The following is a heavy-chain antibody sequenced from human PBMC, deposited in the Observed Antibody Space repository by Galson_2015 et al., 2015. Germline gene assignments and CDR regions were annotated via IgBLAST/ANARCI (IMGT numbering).Heavy chain of an antibody. Sequence: SVKVSCKASGYVFTNFFVHWVRQAPGQGLEWIGLINPGGGPKYAQKFQGRITMTRDTSTTTAYMELSSLTSEDTAVYYCARDPSGLRTSSDMGYWGQGTLVTVSS. D-gene: IGHD6-6*01. CDR2: INPGGGP. J-gene: IGHJ4*02. V-gene: IGHV1-46*01. CDR3: ARDPSGLRTSSDMGY. CDR1: GYVFTNFF.